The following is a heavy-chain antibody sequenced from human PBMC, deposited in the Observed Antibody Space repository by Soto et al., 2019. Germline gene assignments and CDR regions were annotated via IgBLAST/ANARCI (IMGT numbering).Heavy chain of an antibody. J-gene: IGHJ6*02. D-gene: IGHD4-4*01. CDR1: GGSFSGYY. V-gene: IGHV4-34*01. CDR2: INYRGST. CDR3: AKNKVDMTAVYRYYAMDV. Sequence: PSETLSLTCAVYGGSFSGYYWSWIRQPPGKGLEWIGEINYRGSTNYNPSLKSRVTISVDTSKNQFSLKLSSVAAADTAVYYCAKNKVDMTAVYRYYAMDVWGQGTTVTVSS.